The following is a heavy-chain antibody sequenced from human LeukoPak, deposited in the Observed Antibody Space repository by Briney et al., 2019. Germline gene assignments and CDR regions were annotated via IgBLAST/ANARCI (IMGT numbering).Heavy chain of an antibody. J-gene: IGHJ4*02. CDR2: VQQDGRDK. V-gene: IGHV3-7*01. D-gene: IGHD1-14*01. CDR1: GFTFTRYW. CDR3: AALDSAVVTEPDY. Sequence: GGSLRLSCAASGFTFTRYWMSWVRQAPGKGLEWVANVQQDGRDKYYVDSVKGRFTISRDNAKNSVYLQMTSLRAEDTAVYYCAALDSAVVTEPDYWGRGTLVTVSS.